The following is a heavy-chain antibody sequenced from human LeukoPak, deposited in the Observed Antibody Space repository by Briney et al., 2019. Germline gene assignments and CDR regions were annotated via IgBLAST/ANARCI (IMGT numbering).Heavy chain of an antibody. V-gene: IGHV4-59*01. J-gene: IGHJ5*02. CDR1: GGSISSYY. D-gene: IGHD3-10*01. CDR3: ARGEVLLWFGELYRWFDP. Sequence: PSETLSLTCTVSGGSISSYYWSWIRQTPGKGLEWIGYIYYSGSTNYNPSLKSRVTISVDTSKNQFSLKLSSVTAADTAVYYCARGEVLLWFGELYRWFDPWGQGTLVTVSS. CDR2: IYYSGST.